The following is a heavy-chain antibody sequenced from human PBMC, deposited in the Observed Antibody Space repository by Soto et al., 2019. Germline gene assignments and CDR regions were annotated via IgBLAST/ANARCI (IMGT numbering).Heavy chain of an antibody. D-gene: IGHD2-21*02. Sequence: GGSLRLSCAASGFSFTNFAMSWVRQAPGKGLEWVAGIGASGDITWYADSVKGRLSISRDNSKNTLYLQLNSLRFEDTAVYYCAKDDFADRGDDYFDYWGPGTLVTVSS. CDR3: AKDDFADRGDDYFDY. CDR1: GFSFTNFA. V-gene: IGHV3-23*01. CDR2: IGASGDIT. J-gene: IGHJ4*02.